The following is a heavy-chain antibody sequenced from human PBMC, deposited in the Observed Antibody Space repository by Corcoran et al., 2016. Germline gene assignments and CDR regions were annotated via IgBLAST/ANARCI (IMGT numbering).Heavy chain of an antibody. V-gene: IGHV3-7*03. CDR1: GFSFSSSW. J-gene: IGHJ4*02. Sequence: EVQLVESGGGLVQPGGSLRLSCAASGFSFSSSWMDWVRQIPGKGLEWVANIKYDGSETYFVDSVKGRFTISRDNAQNSLYLQMNSLKDEDTAMDYCSESLNSWGQGTLVTVSS. CDR3: SESLNS. CDR2: IKYDGSET.